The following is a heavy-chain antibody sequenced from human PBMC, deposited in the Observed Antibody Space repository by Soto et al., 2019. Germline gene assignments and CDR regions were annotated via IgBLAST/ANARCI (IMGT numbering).Heavy chain of an antibody. Sequence: EVQLLESGGGLVQPGGSLRLSCAASGFTFSSYAMSWVRQAPGKGLEWVSAISGSGGSTYYADSVKGRFTISRDNSKDTLYLQMNSLRAEDTAVYYWATDGAATPLNLRYNKHDYWGQGTLVTVSS. CDR2: ISGSGGST. D-gene: IGHD2-15*01. J-gene: IGHJ4*02. CDR3: ATDGAATPLNLRYNKHDY. CDR1: GFTFSSYA. V-gene: IGHV3-23*01.